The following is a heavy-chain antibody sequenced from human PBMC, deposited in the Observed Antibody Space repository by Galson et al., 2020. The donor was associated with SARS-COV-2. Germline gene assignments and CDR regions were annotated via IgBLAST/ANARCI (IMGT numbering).Heavy chain of an antibody. V-gene: IGHV4-59*01. CDR2: IYYSGIT. D-gene: IGHD3-3*01. CDR1: GGSISSYY. Sequence: SETLSLTCTVSGGSISSYYWSWIRQPPGKGLEWIGYIYYSGITNYNPSLKSRVTISVDTSKNQFSLKLSSVTAADTAVYYCARLVVPRRVSIFGVQDYYYYMDVWGKGTTVTVSS. CDR3: ARLVVPRRVSIFGVQDYYYYMDV. J-gene: IGHJ6*03.